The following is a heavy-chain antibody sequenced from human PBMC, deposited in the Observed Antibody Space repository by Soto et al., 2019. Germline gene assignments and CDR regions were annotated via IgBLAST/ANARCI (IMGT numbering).Heavy chain of an antibody. CDR1: GFTFSSYG. CDR2: ISYDGSNK. V-gene: IGHV3-30*18. D-gene: IGHD5-12*01. CDR3: AKDGGYSGYGGFAFDI. J-gene: IGHJ3*02. Sequence: QVQLVESGGGVVQPGRSLRLSCEASGFTFSSYGMHWVRQAPGKGLEWVAVISYDGSNKYYADSVKGRFTISRDNSKNTLYLQMNSLRAEDTAVYYCAKDGGYSGYGGFAFDIWGQGTMVTVSS.